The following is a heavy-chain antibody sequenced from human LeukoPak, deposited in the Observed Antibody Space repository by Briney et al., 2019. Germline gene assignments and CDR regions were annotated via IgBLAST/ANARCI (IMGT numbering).Heavy chain of an antibody. V-gene: IGHV3-7*01. J-gene: IGHJ6*02. CDR1: GFTFSSYS. CDR2: IKQDGSEK. CDR3: ARDPDDYGDHLATDGMDV. Sequence: GGSLRLSCAASGFTFSSYSMSWVRQAPGKGLEWVANIKQDGSEKYYVDSVKGRFTISRDNAKNSLYLQMNSLRAEDTAVYYCARDPDDYGDHLATDGMDVWGQGTTVTVSS. D-gene: IGHD4-17*01.